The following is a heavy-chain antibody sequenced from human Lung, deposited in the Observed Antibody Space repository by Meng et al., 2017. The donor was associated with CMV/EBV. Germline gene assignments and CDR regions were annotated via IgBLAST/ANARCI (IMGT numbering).Heavy chain of an antibody. J-gene: IGHJ6*02. CDR3: ARVLAEREDYYYGMDV. D-gene: IGHD1-26*01. Sequence: GGSLRLSCAPSGFSFNTYGVHWVRQAPGKGLEWVAVISSDGSKKYYADSVKGRFTISRDNSKNTLYLQMNSRRPEDTAVYFCARVLAEREDYYYGMDVWGQGTTVTVSS. V-gene: IGHV3-30*04. CDR2: ISSDGSKK. CDR1: GFSFNTYG.